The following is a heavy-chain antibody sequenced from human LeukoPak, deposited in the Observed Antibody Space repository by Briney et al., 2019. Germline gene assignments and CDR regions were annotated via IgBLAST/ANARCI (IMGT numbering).Heavy chain of an antibody. V-gene: IGHV4-39*01. CDR2: IYYSGDT. Sequence: SDTLSLTCTVSGGPISSSSYYWRWIRQPPAKGLERIGSIYYSGDTYYNPALKSRVTISVDTSKNQFSLKLNSVTAADTAVYYCARHRAYVSSGYYYREGFDYWGQGTLVTVSS. CDR3: ARHRAYVSSGYYYREGFDY. J-gene: IGHJ4*02. D-gene: IGHD3-22*01. CDR1: GGPISSSSYY.